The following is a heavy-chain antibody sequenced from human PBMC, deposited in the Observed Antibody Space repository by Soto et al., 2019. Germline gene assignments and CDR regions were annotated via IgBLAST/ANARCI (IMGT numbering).Heavy chain of an antibody. Sequence: QVQLVQSGAEVKKPGASVKLSCKASEYTFTDYYIHWVRQPPEQGLEWMGLINPSGGSTSYAQKYQGRVNMTRDTSTSTVYMELSSLRSEDTAVYYCATAAYSTSWYDFWGQVALVAVAS. CDR3: ATAAYSTSWYDF. D-gene: IGHD6-13*01. J-gene: IGHJ5*01. CDR1: EYTFTDYY. V-gene: IGHV1-46*01. CDR2: INPSGGST.